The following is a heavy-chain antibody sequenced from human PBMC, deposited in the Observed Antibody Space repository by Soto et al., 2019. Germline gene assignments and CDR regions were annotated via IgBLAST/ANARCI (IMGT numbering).Heavy chain of an antibody. J-gene: IGHJ4*02. CDR1: GVTFSNFG. Sequence: EVKLWESGGGLVLPGGSLRLSCEASGVTFSNFGMSWVRQAPGKGLEWVSGLTGNGGTTYNADSVKGRFTISRDNSKNTLSLQMNSLRVDDTAVYYCAQGGQYQQPYQFDFWGQGILVTVSS. CDR3: AQGGQYQQPYQFDF. D-gene: IGHD2-2*01. V-gene: IGHV3-23*01. CDR2: LTGNGGTT.